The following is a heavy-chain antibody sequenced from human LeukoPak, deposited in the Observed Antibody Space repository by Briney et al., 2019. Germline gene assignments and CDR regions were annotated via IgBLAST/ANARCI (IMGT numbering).Heavy chain of an antibody. CDR3: ARGGGGSGWSPPYTWFDP. CDR1: GGSISSYY. Sequence: SETLSLTCTVPGGSISSYYWSWIRQPAGKGLEWIGRIYTSGSTNYNPSLKSRVTMSVDTSKNQFSLKLSSVTAADTAVYYCARGGGGSGWSPPYTWFDPWGQGTLVTVSS. CDR2: IYTSGST. D-gene: IGHD6-19*01. V-gene: IGHV4-4*07. J-gene: IGHJ5*02.